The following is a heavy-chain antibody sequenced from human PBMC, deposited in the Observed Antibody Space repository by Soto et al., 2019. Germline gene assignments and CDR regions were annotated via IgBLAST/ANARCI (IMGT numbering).Heavy chain of an antibody. J-gene: IGHJ6*02. D-gene: IGHD1-26*01. CDR1: GFTFDDYA. CDR2: ISWNSVSI. V-gene: IGHV3-9*01. Sequence: GGSLRLSCTASGFTFDDYAMHWVRQAPGKGLEWVSGISWNSVSINYADSVKGRFTISRDNAKNSLYLQINSLRGDDTALYYCAKDRKGGAYYYYGMDVWGQGTTVTV. CDR3: AKDRKGGAYYYYGMDV.